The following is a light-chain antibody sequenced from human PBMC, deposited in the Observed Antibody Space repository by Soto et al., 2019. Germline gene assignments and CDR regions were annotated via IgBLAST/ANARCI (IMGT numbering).Light chain of an antibody. J-gene: IGKJ1*01. CDR2: ATS. CDR1: QSVSNS. V-gene: IGKV3-15*01. Sequence: ETLLTQSPATLSMSPGETATLSCRASQSVSNSLAWYRQRPGQPPSLLIYATSTRATGVPARFTGSGSGTEFTLTISSLRSEDFAVYYCHKYYDWLPWTVGQGTKVEI. CDR3: HKYYDWLPWT.